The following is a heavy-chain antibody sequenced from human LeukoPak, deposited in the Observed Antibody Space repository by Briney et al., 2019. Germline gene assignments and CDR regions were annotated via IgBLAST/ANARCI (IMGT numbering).Heavy chain of an antibody. CDR3: ARDRIKSGSFYFDY. D-gene: IGHD1-26*01. Sequence: GGSLRLSCAASAFIFSDYSMHWVRQARGKGLKWVSYIHGRSSTIYYADSVKGRLTISRDNAKNAMYLQMNSLRAEDTAVYYCARDRIKSGSFYFDYWGQGTLVTVSS. J-gene: IGHJ4*02. CDR1: AFIFSDYS. CDR2: IHGRSSTI. V-gene: IGHV3-48*01.